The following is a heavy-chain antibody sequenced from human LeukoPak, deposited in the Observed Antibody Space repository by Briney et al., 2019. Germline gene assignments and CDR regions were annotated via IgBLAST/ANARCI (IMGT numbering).Heavy chain of an antibody. D-gene: IGHD6-19*01. CDR1: GYTFTGYY. J-gene: IGHJ4*02. CDR2: INPNSGGT. V-gene: IGHV1-2*02. CDR3: ASMMGIAVAGTSPFDY. Sequence: ASVKVSCKASGYTFTGYYMHWVRQAPGQGLEWMGWINPNSGGTNYAQKFQGRVTMTRDTSISTAYMELSRLRSDDTAVYYCASMMGIAVAGTSPFDYWGQGTLVTVSS.